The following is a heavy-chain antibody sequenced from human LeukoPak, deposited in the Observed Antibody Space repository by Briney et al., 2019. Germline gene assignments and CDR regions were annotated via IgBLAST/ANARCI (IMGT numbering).Heavy chain of an antibody. CDR2: IYHAGNA. CDR3: ATEAYYDSSGPHFDY. CDR1: GGSISSYY. D-gene: IGHD3-22*01. V-gene: IGHV4-59*12. J-gene: IGHJ4*02. Sequence: PSETLSLTCIVSGGSISSYYWSWIRQPPGKGLEWIGEIYHAGNANYNPSLKSRVTISVNKSKNQFSLKLTSVTAADTAVYYCATEAYYDSSGPHFDYWGQGTLVTVSS.